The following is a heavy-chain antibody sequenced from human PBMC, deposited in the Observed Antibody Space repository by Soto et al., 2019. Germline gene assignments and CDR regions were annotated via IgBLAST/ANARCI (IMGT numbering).Heavy chain of an antibody. D-gene: IGHD5-12*01. J-gene: IGHJ6*02. Sequence: SETLSLTCAVYGGSFSGYYWSWVRQPPGKGLELIGEINHSGSTNYNPSLKSRVTISVDTSKNQFSLKLSSVTAADTAVYYCARGASGTATITPYYYYGMDVWGQGTTVTVSS. V-gene: IGHV4-34*01. CDR3: ARGASGTATITPYYYYGMDV. CDR2: INHSGST. CDR1: GGSFSGYY.